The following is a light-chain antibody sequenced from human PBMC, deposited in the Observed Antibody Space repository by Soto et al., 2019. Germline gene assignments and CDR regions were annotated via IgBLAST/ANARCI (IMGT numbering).Light chain of an antibody. CDR2: GAS. J-gene: IGKJ1*01. CDR3: QQYGSSGT. V-gene: IGKV3-20*01. CDR1: QSVINNY. Sequence: EIVLTQSPCTLSLSPGERATLSCRASQSVINNYLAWYQQKPGQAPRLLIYGASNRATGIPDRVSGSGSGTDFTLTISRLEPEDFSVYYCQQYGSSGTFGQGTKVDIK.